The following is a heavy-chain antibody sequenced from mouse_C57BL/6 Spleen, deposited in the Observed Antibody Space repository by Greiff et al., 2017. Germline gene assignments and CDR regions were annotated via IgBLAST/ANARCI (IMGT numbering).Heavy chain of an antibody. CDR3: ARHNYGNYFDY. J-gene: IGHJ2*01. D-gene: IGHD1-1*02. CDR2: ISYGGGST. V-gene: IGHV5-12*01. CDR1: GFTFSDYY. Sequence: EVKLVASGGGLVQPGGSLKLSCAASGFTFSDYYMHWVRQTPETRLEWVAYISYGGGSTYYPDTVKGRFTISRDNAKNTLYLQMSRLKSEDTAMYYCARHNYGNYFDYWGQGTTRTVSS.